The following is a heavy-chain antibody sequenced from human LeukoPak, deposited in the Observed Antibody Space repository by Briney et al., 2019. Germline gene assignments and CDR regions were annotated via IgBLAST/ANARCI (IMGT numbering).Heavy chain of an antibody. CDR3: ARAPGNDYYPYYYMDV. Sequence: SSETLSLTCTVSGGSISSYYWSWIRQPPGKGLEWIGYIYYSGSTNYNPSLKSRVTISVDTSKNQFSLKVNSVTAADTAVYYCARAPGNDYYPYYYMDVWGKGTTVTVSS. J-gene: IGHJ6*03. CDR1: GGSISSYY. CDR2: IYYSGST. D-gene: IGHD4/OR15-4a*01. V-gene: IGHV4-59*01.